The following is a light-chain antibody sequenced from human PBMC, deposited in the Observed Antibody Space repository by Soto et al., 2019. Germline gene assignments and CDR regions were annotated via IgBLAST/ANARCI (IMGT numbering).Light chain of an antibody. CDR2: DAS. CDR1: QSISSW. J-gene: IGKJ1*01. Sequence: DIQMTQSPSPLSASVGDRVTITCRASQSISSWLAWYKKKPGKAPKLLIYDASTLQTGVPSRFSVSGSGTDGTLTISYLQSEEGGTDYGQPLYNYPRTVGHGTKGDIK. V-gene: IGKV1-5*01. CDR3: QPLYNYPRT.